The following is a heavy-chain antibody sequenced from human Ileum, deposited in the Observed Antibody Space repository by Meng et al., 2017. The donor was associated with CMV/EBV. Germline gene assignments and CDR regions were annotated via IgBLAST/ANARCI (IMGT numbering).Heavy chain of an antibody. CDR1: FPFSNYA. CDR3: AKDQFGTYYDNSNYFFDF. Sequence: FPFSNYAMTWVRQAPGKGLDWVSAISGRGGTTYYADSVKGRFTISRDNSKNTLYLEMNSLRAEDTALYYCAKDQFGTYYDNSNYFFDFWGQGTLVTVSS. CDR2: ISGRGGTT. V-gene: IGHV3-23*01. J-gene: IGHJ4*02. D-gene: IGHD3-22*01.